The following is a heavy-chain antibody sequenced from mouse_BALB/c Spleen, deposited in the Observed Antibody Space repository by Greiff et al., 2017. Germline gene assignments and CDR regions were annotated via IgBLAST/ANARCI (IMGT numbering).Heavy chain of an antibody. Sequence: QVQLKESGPGLVAPSQSLSITCTVSGFSLTSYGVNWVRQPPGTGLEWLGVIWAGGSTNYNSALMSRLSISKDNSKSQVFLKMNSLQTDDTAMYYCAIDRSDNDYAMDYWGQGTTVTVSS. CDR2: IWAGGST. J-gene: IGHJ4*01. CDR3: AIDRSDNDYAMDY. V-gene: IGHV2-9*02. CDR1: GFSLTSYG. D-gene: IGHD3-1*01.